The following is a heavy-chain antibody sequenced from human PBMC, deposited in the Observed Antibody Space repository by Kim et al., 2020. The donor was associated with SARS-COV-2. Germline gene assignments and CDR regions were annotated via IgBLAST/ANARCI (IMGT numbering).Heavy chain of an antibody. J-gene: IGHJ6*02. D-gene: IGHD3-9*01. CDR3: TRLLRYFDWLQDYYYYGMNV. V-gene: IGHV3-48*02. CDR1: GFTFSSYS. Sequence: GGSLRLSCAASGFTFSSYSMNWVRQAPGKGLEWVSYISSSSSTIYYADSVKGRFTISRDNAKNSLYLQMNSLRDEDTAVYYCTRLLRYFDWLQDYYYYGMNVWGQGTTVTVSS. CDR2: ISSSSSTI.